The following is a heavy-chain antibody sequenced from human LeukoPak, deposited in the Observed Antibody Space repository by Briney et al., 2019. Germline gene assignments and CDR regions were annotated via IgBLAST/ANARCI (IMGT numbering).Heavy chain of an antibody. Sequence: ASVKVSSKASGGTFSSYAISWVRQAPGQGLEWMGGIIPISGTANYAQKFQGRVTITADEPTSTAYMELSSLRSEDTAVYYCARGQLGRGDNYYYYYYMDVWGKGTTVTVSS. CDR3: ARGQLGRGDNYYYYYYMDV. J-gene: IGHJ6*03. D-gene: IGHD1-1*01. CDR2: IIPISGTA. V-gene: IGHV1-69*13. CDR1: GGTFSSYA.